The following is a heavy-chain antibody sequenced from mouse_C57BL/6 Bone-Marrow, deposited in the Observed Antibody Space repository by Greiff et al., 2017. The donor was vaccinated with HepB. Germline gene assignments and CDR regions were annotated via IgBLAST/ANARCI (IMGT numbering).Heavy chain of an antibody. CDR1: GYTFTSYW. CDR3: ARRENYYAMDY. J-gene: IGHJ4*01. CDR2: IYPSDSET. Sequence: VQLQQPGAELVRPGSSVKLSCKASGYTFTSYWMDWVKQRPGQGLEWIGNIYPSDSETHYNQKFKDKATLTVDKSSSTAYMQLSSLTSEDSAVYYCARRENYYAMDYWGKGTSVTVSS. V-gene: IGHV1-61*01.